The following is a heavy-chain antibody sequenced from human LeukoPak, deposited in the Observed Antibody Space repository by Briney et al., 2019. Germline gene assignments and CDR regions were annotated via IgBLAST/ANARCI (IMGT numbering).Heavy chain of an antibody. J-gene: IGHJ3*02. CDR1: GYSFTSYW. CDR3: ARQNDYVWGSYRFDAFDI. D-gene: IGHD3-16*02. Sequence: GESLKISCKGSGYSFTSYWIGWVRQMPGKGLEWMGIIYPGDSDTRYSPSFQGQVTISADKSISTAYLQWSSLKASDTAMYYCARQNDYVWGSYRFDAFDIWGQGTMVTVSS. CDR2: IYPGDSDT. V-gene: IGHV5-51*01.